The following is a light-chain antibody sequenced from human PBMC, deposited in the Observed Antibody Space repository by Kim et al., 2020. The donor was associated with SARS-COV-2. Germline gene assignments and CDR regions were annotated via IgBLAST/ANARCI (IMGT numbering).Light chain of an antibody. V-gene: IGKV3-15*01. CDR2: GAS. CDR3: QENNNCPWT. CDR1: QSVSSN. Sequence: ETVMTQSPGTLSVSPGDTATLSCRASQSVSSNLAWYLQRPGQTPRLLIYGASTRATGIPARFSGSGSGTEFTLTISSLQSEDFAVYYCQENNNCPWTFGQGTKVDIK. J-gene: IGKJ1*01.